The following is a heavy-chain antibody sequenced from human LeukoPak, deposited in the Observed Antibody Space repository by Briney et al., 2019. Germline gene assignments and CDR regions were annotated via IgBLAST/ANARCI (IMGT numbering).Heavy chain of an antibody. V-gene: IGHV3-11*01. J-gene: IGHJ5*02. Sequence: GGSLRLSCAASGFTFSDYYMSWIRQAPGEGLEWVSYISSSGSTIYYADSVKGRFTISRDNAKNSLYLQMNSLRAEDTAVYYCARYRRAIPPHNWFDPWGQGTLVTVSS. CDR3: ARYRRAIPPHNWFDP. D-gene: IGHD2-2*02. CDR1: GFTFSDYY. CDR2: ISSSGSTI.